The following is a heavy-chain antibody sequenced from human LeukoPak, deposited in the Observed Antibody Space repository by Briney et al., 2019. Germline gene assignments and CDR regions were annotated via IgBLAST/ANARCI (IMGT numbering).Heavy chain of an antibody. CDR2: IYPGDSDT. V-gene: IGHV5-51*01. J-gene: IGHJ3*02. CDR1: GYSLTSYW. CDR3: ARHKFSYYYDSSGSRPPYAFAI. D-gene: IGHD3-22*01. Sequence: GESLKISCKGSGYSLTSYWIGWVRQMPGKGLEWMGIIYPGDSDTRYSPSFQGQVTISADKSISTAYLQWSSLKASDTAMYYCARHKFSYYYDSSGSRPPYAFAIWGQGTMVTVSS.